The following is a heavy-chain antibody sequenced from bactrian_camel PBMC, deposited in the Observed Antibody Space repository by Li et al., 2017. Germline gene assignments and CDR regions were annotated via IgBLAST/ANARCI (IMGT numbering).Heavy chain of an antibody. CDR1: GFTFSRYA. CDR3: AADPERDGFILACGY. D-gene: IGHD2*01. CDR2: IAKDGDST. Sequence: VQLVESGGGLVQPGGSLRLFCAASGFTFSRYAMTWVRQAPGKGLEWVSTIAKDGDSTFYADAVKGRFTISQDNARNTVYLQMNSLKPEDTALYYCAADPERDGFILACGYWTQGTQVTVS. V-gene: IGHV3S40*01. J-gene: IGHJ6*01.